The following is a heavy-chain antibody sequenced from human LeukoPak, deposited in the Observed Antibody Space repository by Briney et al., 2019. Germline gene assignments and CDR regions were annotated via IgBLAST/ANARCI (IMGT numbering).Heavy chain of an antibody. CDR2: ISGGAYST. D-gene: IGHD3-3*01. CDR1: GFTFSSYV. Sequence: GGSLRLSCAASGFTFSSYVMSWVRQAPGKGLEWVSAISGGAYSTYYADSVKGRFTISGDNSKNTLYLQMNSLRAEDTALYYCAKDLPPSNGFWSGYFDYWGQGTLVTVSS. J-gene: IGHJ4*02. V-gene: IGHV3-23*01. CDR3: AKDLPPSNGFWSGYFDY.